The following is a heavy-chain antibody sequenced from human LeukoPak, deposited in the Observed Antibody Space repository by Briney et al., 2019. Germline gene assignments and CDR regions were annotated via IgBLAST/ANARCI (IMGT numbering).Heavy chain of an antibody. D-gene: IGHD3-9*01. CDR2: VHASGSP. CDR1: GGSISSYY. Sequence: SETLSLTCTVSGGSISSYYWSWIRQPPGKGLEWIGRVHASGSPDYSPSLKSRVTMSVDTSKNQFSLRLSSVTAADTAVYFCARPTIFEYYFDSWGQGTLVTVSS. CDR3: ARPTIFEYYFDS. V-gene: IGHV4-4*07. J-gene: IGHJ4*02.